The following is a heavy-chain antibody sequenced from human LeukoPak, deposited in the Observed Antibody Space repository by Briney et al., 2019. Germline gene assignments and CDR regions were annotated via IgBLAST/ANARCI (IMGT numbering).Heavy chain of an antibody. D-gene: IGHD6-13*01. CDR1: GFTFSNYG. V-gene: IGHV3-30*18. J-gene: IGHJ4*02. CDR3: AKDLDPKIAAAGYDY. Sequence: GGSLRLSCAASGFTFSNYGMHWVRQAPGKGLEWVAVISYDGSNKYYADSVKGRFTISRDNSKNTLYLQMNSLRAEDTAVYYCAKDLDPKIAAAGYDYWGQGTLVTVSS. CDR2: ISYDGSNK.